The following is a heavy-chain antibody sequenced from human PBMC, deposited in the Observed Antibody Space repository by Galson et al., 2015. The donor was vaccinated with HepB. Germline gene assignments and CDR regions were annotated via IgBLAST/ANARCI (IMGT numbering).Heavy chain of an antibody. CDR1: AFTFSSYS. J-gene: IGHJ4*02. CDR3: ASGSSSWYVQIDY. Sequence: SLRLSCAASAFTFSSYSMNCVRQAPGKGLEWVSSISSSSSYIYYADSVKGRFTISRDNAKNSLYLQMNSLRAEDTAVYYCASGSSSWYVQIDYWGQGTLVSVSS. CDR2: ISSSSSYI. V-gene: IGHV3-21*01. D-gene: IGHD6-13*01.